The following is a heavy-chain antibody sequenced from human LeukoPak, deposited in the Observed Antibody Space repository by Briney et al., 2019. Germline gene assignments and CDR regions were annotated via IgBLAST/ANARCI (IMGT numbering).Heavy chain of an antibody. V-gene: IGHV1-2*02. CDR3: ARYPGPTPYPFDY. J-gene: IGHJ4*02. CDR1: GYTFTGYY. CDR2: INPNSGGT. Sequence: ASVTLRLTASGYTFTGYYMRWVRQAPGQGFEWMGWINPNSGGTNDAQKFQGRVTMTRDGSISTAYMELSRLRSDDTAVYYCARYPGPTPYPFDYWGQGTLVTVSS. D-gene: IGHD1-1*01.